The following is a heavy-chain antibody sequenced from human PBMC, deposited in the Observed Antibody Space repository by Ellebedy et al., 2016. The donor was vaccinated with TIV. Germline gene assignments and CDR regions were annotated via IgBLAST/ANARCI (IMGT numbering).Heavy chain of an antibody. V-gene: IGHV3-33*01. D-gene: IGHD5-18*01. CDR1: GFTFSSYG. J-gene: IGHJ2*01. Sequence: GGSLRLSCAASGFTFSSYGMHWVRQAPGKGLEWVAVIWYDGSNKYYADSVKGRFTISRDNSKNTLYLQMNSLRAEDTAVYYCARGGARYSRNWYFDLWGRGTLVTVSS. CDR3: ARGGARYSRNWYFDL. CDR2: IWYDGSNK.